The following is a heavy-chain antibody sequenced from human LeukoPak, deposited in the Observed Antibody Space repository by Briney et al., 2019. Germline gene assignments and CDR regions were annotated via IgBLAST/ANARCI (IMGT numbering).Heavy chain of an antibody. V-gene: IGHV1-2*02. CDR1: GYTFTGFY. J-gene: IGHJ4*02. Sequence: ASVKVSCKASGYTFTGFYMHWVRQAPGQGLEWMGWINPHSADTGYAQKFLGRVTMTRDMSISTIYMELTRLRSDDTALCYCARWDGYSSSPDYWGQGTLVTVSS. CDR2: INPHSADT. D-gene: IGHD6-13*01. CDR3: ARWDGYSSSPDY.